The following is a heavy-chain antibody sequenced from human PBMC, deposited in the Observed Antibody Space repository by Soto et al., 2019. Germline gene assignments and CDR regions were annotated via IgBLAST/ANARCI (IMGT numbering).Heavy chain of an antibody. D-gene: IGHD4-4*01. CDR2: ISSSSSYI. CDR1: GFTFSTYS. CDR3: ARPLWRDDYNWGYFDL. J-gene: IGHJ2*01. V-gene: IGHV3-21*01. Sequence: GGSLRLSCAASGFTFSTYSMNWVRQAPGKGLEWVSSISSSSSYIYYADSVKGRFTISRDNAKNSLYLQMNSLRAEDTAVYYCARPLWRDDYNWGYFDLWGRGTLVTSPQ.